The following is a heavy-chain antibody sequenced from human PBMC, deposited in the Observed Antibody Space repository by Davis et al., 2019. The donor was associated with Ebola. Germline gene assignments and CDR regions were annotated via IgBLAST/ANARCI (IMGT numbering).Heavy chain of an antibody. CDR1: GFTFIDYG. Sequence: GESLKISCAASGFTFIDYGMSWVRQAPGKGLEWVSAISGSGDSTYYAASVKGRFTISRDASKNTLFLQMNSLRAEDTALYYCAKVQGGFISYYYYMDVWGKGTTVTVSS. CDR3: AKVQGGFISYYYYMDV. J-gene: IGHJ6*03. V-gene: IGHV3-23*01. D-gene: IGHD2-21*01. CDR2: ISGSGDST.